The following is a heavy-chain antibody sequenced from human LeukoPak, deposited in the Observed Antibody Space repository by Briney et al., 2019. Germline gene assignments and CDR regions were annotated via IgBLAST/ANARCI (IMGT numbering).Heavy chain of an antibody. Sequence: PSETLSLTCTVSSGSISTYYWSWIRQPPGKGLEWIAYIDYSASTNYNPSLKSRVTISVDTSKNQFSLKLSSVTAADTAVYYCARDSRRELLHAFDIWGQGTMVTVSS. J-gene: IGHJ3*02. CDR2: IDYSAST. D-gene: IGHD1-26*01. V-gene: IGHV4-59*01. CDR3: ARDSRRELLHAFDI. CDR1: SGSISTYY.